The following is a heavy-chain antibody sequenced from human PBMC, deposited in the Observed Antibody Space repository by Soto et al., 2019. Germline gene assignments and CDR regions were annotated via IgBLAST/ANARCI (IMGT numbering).Heavy chain of an antibody. V-gene: IGHV3-23*01. CDR1: GFAFSTYS. CDR2: ISGSGGST. CDR3: EAVAALDY. D-gene: IGHD6-19*01. J-gene: IGHJ4*02. Sequence: HPGGSLRLSCAASGFAFSTYSMSWVRQAPGKGLEWVSAISGSGGSTYYADSVKGRFTISRDNSKNTLYLQMNSLRAEDTAVYYCEAVAALDYWGQGTLVTVSS.